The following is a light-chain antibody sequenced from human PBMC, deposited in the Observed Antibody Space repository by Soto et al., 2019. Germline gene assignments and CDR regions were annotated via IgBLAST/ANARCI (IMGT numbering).Light chain of an antibody. CDR2: DAS. CDR3: QQYDNLPPALT. Sequence: DIQMTQSPSSLSASVGDRVTITCQASQDISNYLHWYQQKPGKAPQLLIYDASNLETGVPSRFSGSGSGTDFTFSISSLQPEDIATYYCQQYDNLPPALTFGGGTKVEIK. CDR1: QDISNY. V-gene: IGKV1-33*01. J-gene: IGKJ4*01.